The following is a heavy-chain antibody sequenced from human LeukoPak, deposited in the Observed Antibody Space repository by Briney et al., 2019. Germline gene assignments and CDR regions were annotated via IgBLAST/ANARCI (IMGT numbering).Heavy chain of an antibody. CDR3: ARGSSTIVRRVHDY. CDR2: ICGYNGNT. V-gene: IGHV1-18*01. CDR1: GYTFTSYG. J-gene: IGHJ4*02. Sequence: ASVKVSCKASGYTFTSYGISWVRQAPGQGLEWMGWICGYNGNTNYAQKLQGRVTMTTDTSTSTAYMELRSLRSDDTAVYYCARGSSTIVRRVHDYWGQGTLVSVSS. D-gene: IGHD3-10*01.